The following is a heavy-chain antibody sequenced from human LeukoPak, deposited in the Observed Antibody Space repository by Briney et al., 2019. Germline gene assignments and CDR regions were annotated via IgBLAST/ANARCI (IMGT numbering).Heavy chain of an antibody. D-gene: IGHD6-25*01. CDR2: IRSKDYGGTI. J-gene: IGHJ4*02. CDR1: GFTFGDYA. V-gene: IGHV3-49*03. CDR3: SRDRGIGYPSGWRGGLYNFDY. Sequence: PGGSLRLSCTASGFTFGDYAMSWFRQAPGKGLEWVGFIRSKDYGGTIEYAASVKGRFTISRDDSRSIAYLQMNSLKIEDTAVYYCSRDRGIGYPSGWRGGLYNFDYWGQGTLVTVSS.